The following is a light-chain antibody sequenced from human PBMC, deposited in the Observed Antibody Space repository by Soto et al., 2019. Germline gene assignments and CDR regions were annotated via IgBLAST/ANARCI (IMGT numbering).Light chain of an antibody. CDR1: SSNIGANS. Sequence: QSVLTQPPSASGTPGQRVTISCSGSSSNIGANSVYWYQQLPGTAPKLLIYRNNHRPSGVPDRFSGSRSGTSASLAISGLRSEDEADYYCAAWDDSLSGHVVFGGGTKLTVL. J-gene: IGLJ2*01. CDR2: RNN. V-gene: IGLV1-47*01. CDR3: AAWDDSLSGHVV.